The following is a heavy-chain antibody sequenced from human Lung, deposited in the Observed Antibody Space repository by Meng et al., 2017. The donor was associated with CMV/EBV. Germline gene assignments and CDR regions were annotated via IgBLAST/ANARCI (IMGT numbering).Heavy chain of an antibody. J-gene: IGHJ5*02. Sequence: YTFSGYNMQWVRQAPGQGLEWMGWINANSGGTNYAQKFQGRVTVTRDTSISTAYMELSRLRSDDTAVYYCARAGDCSGGRCSGWFDPWGQGTLVTVSS. CDR1: YTFSGYN. CDR2: INANSGGT. D-gene: IGHD2-15*01. CDR3: ARAGDCSGGRCSGWFDP. V-gene: IGHV1-2*02.